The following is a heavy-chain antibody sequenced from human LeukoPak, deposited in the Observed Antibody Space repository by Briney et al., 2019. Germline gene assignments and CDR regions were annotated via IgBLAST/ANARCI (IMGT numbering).Heavy chain of an antibody. CDR2: ISGSGGDT. D-gene: IGHD6-19*01. V-gene: IGHV3-23*01. Sequence: GGSLRLSCAASGFTFSSYPMSWVRQSPGKGREWVSAISGSGGDTYYADSVKGRFTIPRDNSKNTLYLQMNSLRAEDTALYCCATSSGWYPKYFDYWGQGTLVTVSS. J-gene: IGHJ4*02. CDR3: ATSSGWYPKYFDY. CDR1: GFTFSSYP.